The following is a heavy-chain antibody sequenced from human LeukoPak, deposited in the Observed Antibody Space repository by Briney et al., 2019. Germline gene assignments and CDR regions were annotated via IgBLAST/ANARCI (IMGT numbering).Heavy chain of an antibody. J-gene: IGHJ5*02. CDR3: ARDPSGSFFNWFDP. D-gene: IGHD1-26*01. Sequence: PSETLSLTCAVYGGSFSGYYWGWIRQPPGKGLEWIGYIYYSGGTNYNPSLKSRLTISVDTSKNQFSLKLRSVTAADTAVYYCARDPSGSFFNWFDPWGQGTLVTVSS. CDR1: GGSFSGYY. V-gene: IGHV4-59*01. CDR2: IYYSGGT.